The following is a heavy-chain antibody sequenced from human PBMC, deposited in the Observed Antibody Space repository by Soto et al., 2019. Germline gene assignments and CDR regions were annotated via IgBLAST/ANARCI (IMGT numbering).Heavy chain of an antibody. D-gene: IGHD2-15*01. CDR2: SRAYRGVA. CDR1: GYAFTSYG. CDR3: ARGPRSGFCSGGTCHYFDY. V-gene: IGHV1-18*01. Sequence: QLEQPGGEVKKTGASVKVSCKASGYAFTSYGITWVRQAPGQGLEWMGWSRAYRGVAKYTLKFQDRVTMTTDTSTNTAYMELRSLTSVDTAIYYCARGPRSGFCSGGTCHYFDYWGQGTQVTVSA. J-gene: IGHJ4*02.